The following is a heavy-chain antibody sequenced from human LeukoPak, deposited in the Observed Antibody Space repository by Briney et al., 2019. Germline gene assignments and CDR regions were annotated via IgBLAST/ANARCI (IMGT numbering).Heavy chain of an antibody. CDR3: AREGESAFDI. CDR1: GGSISSHY. Sequence: SETLSLTCTVSGGSISSHYWSWIRQPPGKGLEWIGHIYYSGSTNYNPSLKSRVTISVDTSKNQFSLKLSSVTAADTAVYYCAREGESAFDIWGQGTMVTVSS. V-gene: IGHV4-59*11. D-gene: IGHD2-21*01. J-gene: IGHJ3*02. CDR2: IYYSGST.